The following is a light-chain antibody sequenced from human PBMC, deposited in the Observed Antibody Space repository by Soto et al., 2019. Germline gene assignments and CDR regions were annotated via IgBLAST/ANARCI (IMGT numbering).Light chain of an antibody. J-gene: IGKJ2*01. Sequence: AIQMTQSPSSLSASVGDRVTIACRASQGITTELAWYQQKTGKAPKLLIYAASSLQSGVPSRFSGSGSGTDFTLTISSLQPDDSASYYCLQDYGYPRTFGQGTKLEIK. V-gene: IGKV1-6*01. CDR2: AAS. CDR1: QGITTE. CDR3: LQDYGYPRT.